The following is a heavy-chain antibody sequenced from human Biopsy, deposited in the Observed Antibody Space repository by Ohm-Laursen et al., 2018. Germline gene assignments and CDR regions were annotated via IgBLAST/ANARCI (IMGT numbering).Heavy chain of an antibody. CDR3: ARAKTQDRSFPDWYFDL. J-gene: IGHJ2*01. D-gene: IGHD3-22*01. Sequence: TLSLTCTVSGGSISSGGSYWSWIRQRPGKGLEWIGYIFNSADTHYNPSLRSRVDISSDMSKNEFYLRLYSVTAADTAVYYCARAKTQDRSFPDWYFDLWGRGTLVTVSS. V-gene: IGHV4-31*03. CDR1: GGSISSGGSY. CDR2: IFNSADT.